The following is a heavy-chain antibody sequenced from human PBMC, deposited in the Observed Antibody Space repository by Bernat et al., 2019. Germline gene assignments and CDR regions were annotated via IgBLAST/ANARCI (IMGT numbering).Heavy chain of an antibody. CDR3: ARGTSTSAPYMDV. CDR2: ISSSSSYT. J-gene: IGHJ6*03. Sequence: QVQLVESGGGLVKPGGSLRLSCVASGFTFSDYYMSWIRQAPGKGLDWASYISSSSSYTNYADSVKGRFTISRDNAKNSLYLQMNSLRAEDTAVYYCARGTSTSAPYMDVWGKGTTVTVSS. CDR1: GFTFSDYY. V-gene: IGHV3-11*05.